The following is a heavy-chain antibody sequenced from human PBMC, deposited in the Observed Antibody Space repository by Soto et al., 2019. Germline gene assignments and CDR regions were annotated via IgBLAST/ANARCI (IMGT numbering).Heavy chain of an antibody. D-gene: IGHD3-10*01. CDR1: GGTFSSYA. J-gene: IGHJ6*02. CDR3: ARDRDRIYYGMDV. Sequence: EASVKVSCKASGGTFSSYAISWVRQAPGQGLEWMGWISAYNGNTNYAQKLQGRVTMTTDTSTSTAYMELRSLRSDDTAVYYCARDRDRIYYGMDVWGQGTTVTVSS. V-gene: IGHV1-18*01. CDR2: ISAYNGNT.